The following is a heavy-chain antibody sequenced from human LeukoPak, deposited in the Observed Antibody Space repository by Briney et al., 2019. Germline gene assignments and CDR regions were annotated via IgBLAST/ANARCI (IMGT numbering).Heavy chain of an antibody. CDR1: GGSFSGYY. J-gene: IGHJ4*02. V-gene: IGHV4-34*01. CDR3: ASRLPTGYFDY. CDR2: INHSGST. Sequence: SETLSLTCAVYGGSFSGYYWSWIRQPPGKGLEWIGEINHSGSTNYNPSLKGRVTISVDTSKNQFSLKLSSVTAADTAVYYCASRLPTGYFDYWGQGTLVTVSS. D-gene: IGHD1-1*01.